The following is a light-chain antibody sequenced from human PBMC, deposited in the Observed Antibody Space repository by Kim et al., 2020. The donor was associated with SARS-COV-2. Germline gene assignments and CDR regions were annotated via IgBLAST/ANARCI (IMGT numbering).Light chain of an antibody. V-gene: IGLV1-40*01. CDR1: SSNIGAGYD. CDR2: GNS. CDR3: QSYDSSLSGSVV. Sequence: QSVLTQPPSVSGAPGQRVTISCTGSSSNIGAGYDVHWYQQLPGTAPKLLIYGNSNRPSGVPDRFSGSESGTSASLAITGLQAEDDADYYCQSYDSSLSGSVVFGGGTQLTVL. J-gene: IGLJ2*01.